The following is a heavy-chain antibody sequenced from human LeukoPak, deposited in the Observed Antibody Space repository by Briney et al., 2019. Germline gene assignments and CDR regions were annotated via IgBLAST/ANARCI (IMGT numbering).Heavy chain of an antibody. Sequence: GGSLRLSCAASGFTFSSYGMSWIRQAPGKGLEWVSYISSSGSTIYYADSVKGRFTISRDNAKNSLYLQMNSLRAEDTAVYYCARGRNLVYSSGCDYWGQGTLVTVSS. J-gene: IGHJ4*02. CDR2: ISSSGSTI. D-gene: IGHD6-19*01. CDR1: GFTFSSYG. CDR3: ARGRNLVYSSGCDY. V-gene: IGHV3-48*04.